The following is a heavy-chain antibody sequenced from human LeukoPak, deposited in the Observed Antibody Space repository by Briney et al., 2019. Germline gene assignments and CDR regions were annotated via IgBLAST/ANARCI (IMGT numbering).Heavy chain of an antibody. V-gene: IGHV3-30-3*01. CDR3: ARDYVLRFLEWFHEAFDI. J-gene: IGHJ3*02. CDR2: ISYDGSNK. CDR1: GFTFSSYA. D-gene: IGHD3-3*01. Sequence: GSLRLSCAASGFTFSSYAMHWVRQAPGKGLEWVAVISYDGSNKYYADSVKGRFTISRDNSKNTLYLQMNSLRAEDTAVYYCARDYVLRFLEWFHEAFDIWGQGTMVTVSS.